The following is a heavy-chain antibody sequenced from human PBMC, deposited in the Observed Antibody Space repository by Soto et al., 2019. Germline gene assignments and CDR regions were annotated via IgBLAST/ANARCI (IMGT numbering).Heavy chain of an antibody. CDR2: IWHDGRKK. V-gene: IGHV3-33*01. D-gene: IGHD2-2*01. J-gene: IGHJ4*02. Sequence: QVQLVESGGGVVQPGRSLSLACAASGFTFSSFGMHWVRQAPGKGLEWVAVIWHDGRKKYYADFVKGRFTISRDNSKNMLYLQMSSLRAEDTAVYYCASRSPALGYWGQGTLVTVSS. CDR1: GFTFSSFG. CDR3: ASRSPALGY.